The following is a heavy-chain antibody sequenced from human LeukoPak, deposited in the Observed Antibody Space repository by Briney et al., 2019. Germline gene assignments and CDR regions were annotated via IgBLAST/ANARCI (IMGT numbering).Heavy chain of an antibody. CDR1: GGSISSGSYF. J-gene: IGHJ4*02. Sequence: PSETLSLTCTVSGGSISSGSYFWSWIRQPAGKGLEWIGRIYTSGSTNYNPSLKSRVTISVDTSKNQFSLKLSSVTAADTAVYYCASGLRYFDLYYWGQGTLVTVSS. D-gene: IGHD3-9*01. V-gene: IGHV4-61*02. CDR2: IYTSGST. CDR3: ASGLRYFDLYY.